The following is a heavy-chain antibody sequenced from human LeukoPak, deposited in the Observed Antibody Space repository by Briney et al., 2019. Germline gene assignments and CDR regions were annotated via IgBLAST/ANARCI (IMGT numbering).Heavy chain of an antibody. D-gene: IGHD5-18*01. CDR1: GFTFSSYG. CDR2: ISSDGSNE. CDR3: AKVASGGYLPPDY. V-gene: IGHV3-30*18. Sequence: GGSLRLSRAASGFTFSSYGMHWVRQAPGKGLEWVAVISSDGSNEYYADSVKGRFTISRDNSKNTLYLQMNGLRVEDTAVYYCAKVASGGYLPPDYWGQGALVTVSS. J-gene: IGHJ4*02.